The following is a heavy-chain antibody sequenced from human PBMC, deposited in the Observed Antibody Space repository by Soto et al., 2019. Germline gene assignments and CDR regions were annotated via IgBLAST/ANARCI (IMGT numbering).Heavy chain of an antibody. CDR2: IYHSGST. D-gene: IGHD4-17*01. V-gene: IGHV4-4*02. CDR3: ARDAVTTVGSTHYYYYGMDV. CDR1: GGSISSSNW. J-gene: IGHJ6*02. Sequence: SETLSLTCAVSGGSISSSNWWSWVRQPPGKGLEWIGEIYHSGSTNYNPSLKSRVTVSVDKTKNQFSLKLSSVTAADTAVYYCARDAVTTVGSTHYYYYGMDVWGQGTTVTAP.